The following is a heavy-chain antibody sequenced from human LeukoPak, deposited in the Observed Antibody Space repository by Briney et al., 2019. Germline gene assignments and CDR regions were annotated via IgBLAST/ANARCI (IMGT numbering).Heavy chain of an antibody. CDR1: GGSISSYY. D-gene: IGHD3-22*01. CDR2: IYTSGST. J-gene: IGHJ4*02. Sequence: SETLSLTCTVSGGSISSYYWSWIRQPAGKGLEWIGRIYTSGSTNYNPSLKSRVTMSVDTSKNQFSLKLSSVTAADTAVYYCARMYYYDSSAAFDYWGQGTLVTVSS. V-gene: IGHV4-4*07. CDR3: ARMYYYDSSAAFDY.